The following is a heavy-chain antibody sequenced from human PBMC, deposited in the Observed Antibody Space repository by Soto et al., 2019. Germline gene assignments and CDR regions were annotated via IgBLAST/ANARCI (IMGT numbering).Heavy chain of an antibody. CDR1: GYIFHNSG. CDR3: SKNGTTWFAC. Sequence: QVQLVQAGPELKKPGASVKVYCKTSGYIFHNSGICWVRQAPGQGLEWMGWISVFNGNAHSAKKFPGRVIMTADTITNTAYMVLRGLRADDTAMYYSSKNGTTWFACWGQGTPVTVSS. J-gene: IGHJ5*01. V-gene: IGHV1-18*01. D-gene: IGHD1-1*01. CDR2: ISVFNGNA.